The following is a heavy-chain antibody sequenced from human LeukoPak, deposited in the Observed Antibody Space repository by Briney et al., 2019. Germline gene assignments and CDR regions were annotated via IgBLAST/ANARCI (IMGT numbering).Heavy chain of an antibody. V-gene: IGHV4-59*01. CDR2: IYYSGST. D-gene: IGHD4-17*01. CDR1: GGSISSYY. J-gene: IGHJ4*02. CDR3: ARGRDYGDYASFDY. Sequence: SETLSLTCTVSGGSISSYYWSWNRRPPGKGLEWIGYIYYSGSTNYNPSLKSRVTISVDTSKNQFSLKLSSVTAADTAVYYCARGRDYGDYASFDYWGQGTLVTVSS.